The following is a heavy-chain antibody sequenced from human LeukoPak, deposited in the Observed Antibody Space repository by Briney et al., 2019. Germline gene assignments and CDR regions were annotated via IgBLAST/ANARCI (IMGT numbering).Heavy chain of an antibody. CDR2: INHNGITI. J-gene: IGHJ4*02. V-gene: IGHV3-48*03. CDR3: ARESGYSGHDYFNY. CDR1: GFPFSSFE. Sequence: GGSLRLSCAASGFPFSSFEMNWVRQAPGKGLEWLSYINHNGITIYYADSVKGRFTISRDNAKNSLYLQMDSLRAEDTAVYYCARESGYSGHDYFNYWGQGTLVTVSS. D-gene: IGHD5-12*01.